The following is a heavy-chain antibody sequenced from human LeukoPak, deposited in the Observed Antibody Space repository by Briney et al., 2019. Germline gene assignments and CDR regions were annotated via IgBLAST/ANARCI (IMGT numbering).Heavy chain of an antibody. CDR2: IYTSGST. CDR1: GGSISSYY. D-gene: IGHD3-10*01. CDR3: ARRQRLWFGELLQTRGYFQH. J-gene: IGHJ1*01. V-gene: IGHV4-4*07. Sequence: SETLSLTCTVSGGSISSYYWSWIRQPAGKGLEWIGRIYTSGSTNYNPSLKSRVTMSVDTSKNQFSLKLSSVTAADTAVYYCARRQRLWFGELLQTRGYFQHWGQGTLVTVSS.